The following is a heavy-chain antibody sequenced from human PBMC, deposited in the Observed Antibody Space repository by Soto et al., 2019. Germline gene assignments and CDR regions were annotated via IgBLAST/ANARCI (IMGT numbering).Heavy chain of an antibody. V-gene: IGHV3-23*01. J-gene: IGHJ4*02. CDR2: ISGSGGST. Sequence: GGSMRLSCGASGFTCIGYAVSRVRQASGKELEWVSAISGSGGSTYYADSVKGRFTISRDNSKNTLYLQMNSLRAEDTAVYYCAKPSGATIHSSIGVADNPRVVDYWGQGTLVIVSS. CDR3: AKPSGATIHSSIGVADNPRVVDY. CDR1: GFTCIGYA. D-gene: IGHD6-19*01.